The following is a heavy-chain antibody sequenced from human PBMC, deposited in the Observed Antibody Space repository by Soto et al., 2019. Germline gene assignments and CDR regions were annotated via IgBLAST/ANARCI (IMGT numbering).Heavy chain of an antibody. CDR1: NGSINTSFW. V-gene: IGHV4-4*02. D-gene: IGHD4-17*01. CDR2: IYHHGST. CDR3: ARRFSVTTMRGFFDS. J-gene: IGHJ4*02. Sequence: QVQLQESGPGLVKPSETLSLTCAVSNGSINTSFWWSWVRQSPGKALEWIGEIYHHGSTNYNPSLTSRVTVSIDKSKNQFSLKLYSVTTADTAIYYCARRFSVTTMRGFFDSWGQGSLVTVSS.